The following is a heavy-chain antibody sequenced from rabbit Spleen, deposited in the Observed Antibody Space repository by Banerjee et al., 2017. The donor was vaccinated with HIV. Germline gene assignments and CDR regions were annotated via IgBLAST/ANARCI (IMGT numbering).Heavy chain of an antibody. CDR2: INTYTGKP. Sequence: EESGGDLVKPGASLTLTCTASGFSFSSRYYMCWVRQAPGKGLQWIACINTYTGKPVYATWAKGRFTISRTSSTTVTLQMTSLTAADTATYFCARDLASVVGWNFNLWGQGTLVTVS. J-gene: IGHJ4*01. CDR3: ARDLASVVGWNFNL. CDR1: GFSFSSRYY. D-gene: IGHD3-1*01. V-gene: IGHV1S40*01.